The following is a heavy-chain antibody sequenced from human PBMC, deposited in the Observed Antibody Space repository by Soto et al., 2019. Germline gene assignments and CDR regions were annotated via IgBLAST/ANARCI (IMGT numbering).Heavy chain of an antibody. CDR2: IIPILGIA. J-gene: IGHJ6*02. CDR1: GGTFSSYT. D-gene: IGHD5-18*01. Sequence: QVQLVQSGAEVKKPGSSVKVSCKASGGTFSSYTISWVRQAPGQGLEWMGRIIPILGIANYAQKFQGRVTITADKSTSTDYMELSSLRSEDTAVYYCATQSLDTAMVKNGMDVWGQGTTVTVSS. V-gene: IGHV1-69*02. CDR3: ATQSLDTAMVKNGMDV.